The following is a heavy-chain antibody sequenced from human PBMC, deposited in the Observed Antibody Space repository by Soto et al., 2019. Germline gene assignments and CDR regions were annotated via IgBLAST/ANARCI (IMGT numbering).Heavy chain of an antibody. CDR3: ARGNYGMDV. V-gene: IGHV3-64*01. Sequence: GSLRLSCAASGFTFSSYAMHWVRQAPGKGLEYVSAISSNGGSTYYANSVKGRFTISRDNSKNTLYLQMGSLRAEDMAVYYCARGNYGMDVWGQGTTVTVSS. CDR1: GFTFSSYA. CDR2: ISSNGGST. J-gene: IGHJ6*02. D-gene: IGHD3-10*01.